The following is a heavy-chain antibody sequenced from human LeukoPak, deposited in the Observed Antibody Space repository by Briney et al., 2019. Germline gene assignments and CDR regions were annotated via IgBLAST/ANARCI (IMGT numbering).Heavy chain of an antibody. CDR2: ISGSGGST. Sequence: PGGSLRLSCAASGFTFSTYAMHWVRQAPGKGLEWVSAISGSGGSTYYADSVKGRFTISRDNSKNTLYLQMNSLRAEDTAVYYCAKDRRHIVVVTATPVSVFDYWGQGTLVTVSS. J-gene: IGHJ4*02. CDR1: GFTFSTYA. V-gene: IGHV3-23*01. D-gene: IGHD2-21*02. CDR3: AKDRRHIVVVTATPVSVFDY.